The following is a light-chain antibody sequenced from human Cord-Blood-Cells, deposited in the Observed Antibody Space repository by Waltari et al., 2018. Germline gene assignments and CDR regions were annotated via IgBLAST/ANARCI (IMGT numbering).Light chain of an antibody. J-gene: IGLJ1*01. Sequence: QSALTQPPSASGSPGPSVTISCTGTSSDVGGYNYVSGYQQHPGKAPKLLIYEVSRRPSGVPDRFSGAKSGNTASLTVSGLQAGDEADYYCSSYAGSNNFVVGTGTKVTVL. CDR3: SSYAGSNNFV. CDR2: EVS. V-gene: IGLV2-8*01. CDR1: SSDVGGYNY.